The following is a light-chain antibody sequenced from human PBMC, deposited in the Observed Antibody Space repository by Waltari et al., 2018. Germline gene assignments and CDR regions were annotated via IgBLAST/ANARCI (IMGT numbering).Light chain of an antibody. CDR2: VNSDGSH. J-gene: IGLJ3*02. CDR3: QTGGHGTWV. Sequence: QLVLTQSPSASASLGASVKLTCTLSSGHSTNIIAWHQQQPEKGPRYLMKVNSDGSHSKGDQIPDRFSGSSSGAEHYLTISSLQSEDEADYCCQTGGHGTWVFGGGTKLTVL. V-gene: IGLV4-69*01. CDR1: SGHSTNI.